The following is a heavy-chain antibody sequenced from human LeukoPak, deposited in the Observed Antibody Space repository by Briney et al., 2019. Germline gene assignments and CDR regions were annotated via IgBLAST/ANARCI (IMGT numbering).Heavy chain of an antibody. CDR3: ARDPSLTTVTTRAVGNDY. CDR1: GYTFTGYY. V-gene: IGHV1-2*06. D-gene: IGHD4-17*01. CDR2: INPNSGGT. Sequence: GASVKVSCKASGYTFTGYYMHWVRQAPGQGLEWMGRINPNSGGTNYAQKFQGRVTMTRDTSISTAYMELSRLRSDNTAVYYCARDPSLTTVTTRAVGNDYWGQGTLVTVSS. J-gene: IGHJ4*02.